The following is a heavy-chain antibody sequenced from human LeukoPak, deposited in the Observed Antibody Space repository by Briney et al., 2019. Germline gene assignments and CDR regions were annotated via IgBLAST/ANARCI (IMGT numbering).Heavy chain of an antibody. V-gene: IGHV3-48*04. CDR1: GFTFSSYS. CDR2: ISSSGSTI. J-gene: IGHJ4*02. CDR3: ARALGQQLPYY. D-gene: IGHD6-13*01. Sequence: PGGSLRLSCAASGFTFSSYSMNWVRQAPGKGLEWVSYISSSGSTIYYADSVKGRFTISRDNAKNSLYLQMNSLRAEDTAVYYCARALGQQLPYYWGQGTLVTVSS.